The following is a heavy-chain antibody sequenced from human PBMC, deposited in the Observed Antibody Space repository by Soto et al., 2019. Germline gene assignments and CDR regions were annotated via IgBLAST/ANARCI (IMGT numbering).Heavy chain of an antibody. CDR3: ARDEGQLERPYGMDV. V-gene: IGHV3-74*01. J-gene: IGHJ6*02. CDR1: GFTFSSYW. CDR2: INSDGSST. D-gene: IGHD1-1*01. Sequence: GGSXRLSCAASGFTFSSYWMHWVRQAPGKGLVWVSRINSDGSSTSYADSVKGRFTISRDNAKNTLYLQMNSLRAEDTAVYYCARDEGQLERPYGMDVWGQGTTVTVSS.